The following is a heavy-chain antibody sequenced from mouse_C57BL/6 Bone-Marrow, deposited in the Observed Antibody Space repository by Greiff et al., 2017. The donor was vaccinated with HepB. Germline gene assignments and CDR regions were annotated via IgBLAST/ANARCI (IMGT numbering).Heavy chain of an antibody. V-gene: IGHV2-2*01. CDR2: IWSGGST. D-gene: IGHD2-3*01. CDR3: ARYELPYYFDY. Sequence: VQLQQSGPGLVQPSQSLSITCTASGFSLTSYGVHWVRQSPGKGLEWLGLIWSGGSTDYNAAFIPRLSISKDNSKSQVYFRMNSLQADDTAIYYCARYELPYYFDYWGQGTTLTVAS. J-gene: IGHJ2*01. CDR1: GFSLTSYG.